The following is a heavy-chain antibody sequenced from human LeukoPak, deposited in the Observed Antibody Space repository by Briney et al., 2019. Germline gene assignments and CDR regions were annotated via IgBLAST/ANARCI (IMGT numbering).Heavy chain of an antibody. Sequence: SETLSLTCTVSGGSISSGDYYWSWIRQPPGKGLEWIGYIYYSGSTYYNPSLKSRVTISVDTSKNQFSLKLSSVTAADTAVYYCARGFYGFWSPLPTVYGMDVWGQGTTVTVSS. CDR2: IYYSGST. J-gene: IGHJ6*02. D-gene: IGHD3-3*01. V-gene: IGHV4-30-4*01. CDR3: ARGFYGFWSPLPTVYGMDV. CDR1: GGSISSGDYY.